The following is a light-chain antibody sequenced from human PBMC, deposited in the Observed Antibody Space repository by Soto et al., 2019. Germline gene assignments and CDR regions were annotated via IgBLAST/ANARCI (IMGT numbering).Light chain of an antibody. J-gene: IGKJ4*01. CDR3: QQTNTFPLT. CDR1: QDITWW. Sequence: DIQRTQSPSSVSGSVGDRVTITFRASQDITWWLAWYQQKPGKAPKLLIYGASSLQSGVPSRFSGSGSETDFTLTISSLQPEDSATYYCQQTNTFPLTFGGGTKVDI. V-gene: IGKV1-12*01. CDR2: GAS.